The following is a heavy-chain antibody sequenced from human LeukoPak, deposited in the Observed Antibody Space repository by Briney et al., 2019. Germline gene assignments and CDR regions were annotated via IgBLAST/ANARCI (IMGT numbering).Heavy chain of an antibody. Sequence: SETLSLTCTVSGGSISSSSYYWGWNRQPPGKGLEWIGSIYYSGSTYYNPSLKSRVTISVDTSKNQFSLKLSSVTAADTAVYYCATQAYYYYYMDVWGKGTTVTVSS. V-gene: IGHV4-39*01. CDR3: ATQAYYYYYMDV. CDR2: IYYSGST. CDR1: GGSISSSSYY. J-gene: IGHJ6*03.